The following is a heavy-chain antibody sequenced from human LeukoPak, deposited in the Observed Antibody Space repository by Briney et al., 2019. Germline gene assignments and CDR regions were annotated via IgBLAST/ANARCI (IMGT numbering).Heavy chain of an antibody. V-gene: IGHV3-33*01. J-gene: IGHJ4*02. CDR1: GFTFSSYG. CDR2: IWYDGSNK. CDR3: ARDLFDDYSLDY. D-gene: IGHD3-16*01. Sequence: GGSLRLSCAASGFTFSSYGMHWVRQAPGKGLEWVAVIWYDGSNKYYADSVKGRFTISRDNSKNTLYLQMNSLRAEDTAVYYCARDLFDDYSLDYWGQGTLVTVSS.